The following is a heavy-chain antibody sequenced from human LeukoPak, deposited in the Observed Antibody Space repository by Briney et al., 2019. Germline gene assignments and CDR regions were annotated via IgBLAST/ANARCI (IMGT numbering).Heavy chain of an antibody. J-gene: IGHJ4*02. Sequence: GGSLRLSCAGAGFTFSNYWMSWVRQAPGKGLEWVANLKQDGSQKFYVDSVKGRFTISRDNAKNSLYLQMNSLRAEDTAVYYCARRDSSGWYDGLHFDYWGQGTLVTVSS. V-gene: IGHV3-7*01. D-gene: IGHD6-19*01. CDR2: LKQDGSQK. CDR3: ARRDSSGWYDGLHFDY. CDR1: GFTFSNYW.